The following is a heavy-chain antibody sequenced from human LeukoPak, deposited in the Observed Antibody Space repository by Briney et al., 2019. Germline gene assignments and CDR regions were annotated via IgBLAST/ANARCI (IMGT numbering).Heavy chain of an antibody. CDR1: GGSFRGYY. V-gene: IGHV4-34*01. Sequence: SETLSLICAVYGGSFRGYYLNWIRQPPGKGLEWIGEISDSGSTNYNPSLKSRVTISVDTSKNHFSLTLSSVTAADTAVYYCARGGGDGYKLDYWGQGTLVTVSS. CDR3: ARGGGDGYKLDY. D-gene: IGHD5-24*01. J-gene: IGHJ4*02. CDR2: ISDSGST.